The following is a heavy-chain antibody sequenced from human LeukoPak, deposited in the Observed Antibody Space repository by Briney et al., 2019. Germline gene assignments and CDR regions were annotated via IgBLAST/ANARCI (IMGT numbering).Heavy chain of an antibody. CDR2: ISGSGGST. CDR1: GFTFSSYG. CDR3: AKDLQRGMVPAAMGKAFDI. J-gene: IGHJ3*02. D-gene: IGHD2-2*01. Sequence: PGGSLRLSCAASGFTFSSYGMSWVRQAPGKGLEWVSAISGSGGSTYYADSVKGRFTISRDNSKNTLYLQMNSLRAEDTAVYYCAKDLQRGMVPAAMGKAFDIWGQGTMVTVSS. V-gene: IGHV3-23*01.